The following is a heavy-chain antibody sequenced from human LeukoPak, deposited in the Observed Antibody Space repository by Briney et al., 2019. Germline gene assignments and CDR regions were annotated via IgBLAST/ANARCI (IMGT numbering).Heavy chain of an antibody. V-gene: IGHV3-30*18. CDR2: ISYDGSNK. CDR3: AKNFAPGNAFYDF. Sequence: GGSLRLSCAASGFTFSSYGIHWVRQAPGKGLEWVAVISYDGSNKYYADSVKGRFTISRDNSKNTLYLQMNSLTAEDSAVYYCAKNFAPGNAFYDFWGQGVLVTVSS. J-gene: IGHJ4*02. CDR1: GFTFSSYG. D-gene: IGHD1-1*01.